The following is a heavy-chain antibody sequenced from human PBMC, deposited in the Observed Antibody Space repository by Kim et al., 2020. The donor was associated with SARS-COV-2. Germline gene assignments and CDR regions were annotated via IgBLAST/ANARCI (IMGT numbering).Heavy chain of an antibody. J-gene: IGHJ4*02. D-gene: IGHD6-19*01. CDR1: GYTFTSYG. V-gene: IGHV1-18*01. Sequence: ASVKVSCKASGYTFTSYGISWVRQAPGQGLEWMGWISAYNGNTNYAQKLQGRVTMTTDTSTSTAYMELRSLRSDDTAVYYCARDTGIAVAGTGCDYWGQGTLVTVSS. CDR3: ARDTGIAVAGTGCDY. CDR2: ISAYNGNT.